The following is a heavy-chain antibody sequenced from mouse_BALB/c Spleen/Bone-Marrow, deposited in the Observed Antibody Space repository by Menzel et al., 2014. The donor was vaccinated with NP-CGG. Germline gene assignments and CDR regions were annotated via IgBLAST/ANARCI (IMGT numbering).Heavy chain of an antibody. D-gene: IGHD1-1*01. Sequence: EVKLQESGAELVKPGASVKLSCTASGFNIKDTYMHWVKQRPEQGLEWIGRIDPANGNTKYDPKFQGKATITADTSSSTAYLQLSSLTSEDTAVYYCARYYYGSSLFDYWGQGTTLTVSS. CDR1: GFNIKDTY. J-gene: IGHJ2*01. CDR3: ARYYYGSSLFDY. CDR2: IDPANGNT. V-gene: IGHV14-3*02.